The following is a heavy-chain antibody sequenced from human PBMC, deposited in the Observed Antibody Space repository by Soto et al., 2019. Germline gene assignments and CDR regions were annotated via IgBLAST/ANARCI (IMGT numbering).Heavy chain of an antibody. D-gene: IGHD3-16*01. CDR2: IYPGDSDT. J-gene: IGHJ4*02. CDR3: ARSSGTYRYYFDY. V-gene: IGHV5-51*01. CDR1: GYSFITYW. Sequence: PVESLKISCKGSGYSFITYWIAWVRQMPGKGLEWIGIIYPGDSDTRYSPSFQGQVTISADKSISTAYLQWSSLRASDTAMYYCARSSGTYRYYFDYWGQGALVTVSS.